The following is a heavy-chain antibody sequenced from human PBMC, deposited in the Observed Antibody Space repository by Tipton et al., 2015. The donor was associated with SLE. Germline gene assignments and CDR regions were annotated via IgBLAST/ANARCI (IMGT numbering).Heavy chain of an antibody. CDR2: INHSGST. CDR1: GGSFSGYY. CDR3: ARRPHYYYYGMDG. V-gene: IGHV4-34*01. Sequence: TLSLTCAVYGGSFSGYYWSWIRQPPGKGLEWIGEINHSGSTNYNPSLKSRGTISVDTSKNQFSLKLSSVTAADTAVYYCARRPHYYYYGMDGWGQGTAVTVSS. J-gene: IGHJ6*02.